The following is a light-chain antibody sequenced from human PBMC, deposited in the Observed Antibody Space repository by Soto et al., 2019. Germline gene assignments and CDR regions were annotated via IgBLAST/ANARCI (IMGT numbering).Light chain of an antibody. Sequence: ETVLTQSPGTLSLSPGERATLSCRASQSVSSNYLAWYQQKPGQAPRLLMYGASTMATGIPDRFSGSGSGTDFTLTISRLEPEDFAVYYCQQFGRSPPSWTLGQGTKVEIK. CDR1: QSVSSNY. V-gene: IGKV3-20*01. CDR2: GAS. CDR3: QQFGRSPPSWT. J-gene: IGKJ1*01.